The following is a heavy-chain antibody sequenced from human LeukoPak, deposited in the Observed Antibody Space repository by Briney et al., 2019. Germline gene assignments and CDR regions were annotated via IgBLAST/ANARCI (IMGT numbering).Heavy chain of an antibody. Sequence: PSETLSLTCTVSGYSISNTYYWGWIRQSPGKGLEWIGSIHHSGNKFESGSTHYNPSLRSRVTVSADTSKNQFSLTLSSVTAADTAVYFCAGNASSGFFNDWGQGTLVTVSS. CDR3: AGNASSGFFND. CDR2: IHHSGNKFESGST. J-gene: IGHJ1*01. V-gene: IGHV4-28*01. CDR1: GYSISNTYY. D-gene: IGHD6-25*01.